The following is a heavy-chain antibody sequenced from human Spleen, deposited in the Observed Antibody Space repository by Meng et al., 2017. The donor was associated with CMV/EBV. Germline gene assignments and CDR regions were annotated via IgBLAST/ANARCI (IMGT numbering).Heavy chain of an antibody. CDR1: SVSGYY. Sequence: SVSGYYGTWIRPPPGKGLEWIGEINHSGSSNYSASLKSRVSISIDTSKNQFSLRLNSVTAADTAVYYCARGRSDDFWSGYYRIFFDYWGQGTLVTVSS. V-gene: IGHV4-34*01. D-gene: IGHD3-3*01. CDR3: ARGRSDDFWSGYYRIFFDY. J-gene: IGHJ4*02. CDR2: INHSGSS.